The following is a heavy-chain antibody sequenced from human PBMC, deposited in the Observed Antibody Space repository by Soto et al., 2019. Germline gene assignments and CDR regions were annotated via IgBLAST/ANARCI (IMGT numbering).Heavy chain of an antibody. D-gene: IGHD2-21*02. CDR1: GGSFSGYY. Sequence: PSDTLSLTCAVYGGSFSGYYWSWIRQPPGKGLEWIGEINHSGSTNYNPSLKSRVTISVDTSKNQFSLKLSSVTAADTAVYYCARVRRVTHYYFDYWGQGTLVTVSS. V-gene: IGHV4-34*01. CDR2: INHSGST. CDR3: ARVRRVTHYYFDY. J-gene: IGHJ4*02.